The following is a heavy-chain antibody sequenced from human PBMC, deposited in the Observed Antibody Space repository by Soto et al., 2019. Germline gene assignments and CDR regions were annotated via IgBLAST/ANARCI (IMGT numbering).Heavy chain of an antibody. V-gene: IGHV3-21*06. Sequence: GGSLRLSCAASGFTFTRYSMNWVRQAPGKGLEWVSSISSTTNYIYYGDSMKGRFTISRDNAKNSLYLEMNSLRAEDTAVYYCARESEDLTSNFDYWGHGTLVTVSS. CDR2: ISSTTNYI. CDR1: GFTFTRYS. J-gene: IGHJ4*01. CDR3: ARESEDLTSNFDY.